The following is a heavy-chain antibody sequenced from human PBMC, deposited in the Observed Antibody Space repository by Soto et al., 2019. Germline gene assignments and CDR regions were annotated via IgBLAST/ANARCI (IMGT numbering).Heavy chain of an antibody. CDR3: ATPLGWRGGRNWLDP. CDR2: FDPEDGET. D-gene: IGHD3-16*01. V-gene: IGHV1-24*01. Sequence: ASVKVSCKVSGYTLTELSMHWVRQAPGKGLEWMGGFDPEDGETIYAQKFQGRVTMTEDTSTDTAYMELSSLRSEDTAVYYCATPLGWRGGRNWLDPWGQGTLVTVSS. J-gene: IGHJ5*02. CDR1: GYTLTELS.